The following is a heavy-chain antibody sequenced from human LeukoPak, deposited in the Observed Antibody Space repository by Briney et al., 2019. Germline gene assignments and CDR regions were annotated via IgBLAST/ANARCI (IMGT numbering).Heavy chain of an antibody. J-gene: IGHJ5*02. Sequence: SVKVSCKASGGTFSSYAISWVRQAPGQGLEWMGGIIPIFGTANYAQKFQGRVTITTDESTSTAYMGLSSLRSEDTAVYYCARDLRQLARDRFDPWGQGTLVTVSS. CDR1: GGTFSSYA. V-gene: IGHV1-69*05. D-gene: IGHD6-6*01. CDR2: IIPIFGTA. CDR3: ARDLRQLARDRFDP.